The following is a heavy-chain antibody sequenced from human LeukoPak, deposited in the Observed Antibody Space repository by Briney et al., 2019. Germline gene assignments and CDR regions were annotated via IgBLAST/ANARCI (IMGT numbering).Heavy chain of an antibody. J-gene: IGHJ4*02. Sequence: PGGSLRLSCAASGFMFSSNWMSWVRQPPGKGLEWIGEVNHGGETHYIPSLKSRVTISIDTSKHQFSLQMTSVTAADTAMYYCARIPAVAGGPHAYWGQGTLVTVSS. D-gene: IGHD6-19*01. V-gene: IGHV4-4*02. CDR1: GFMFSSNW. CDR2: VNHGGET. CDR3: ARIPAVAGGPHAY.